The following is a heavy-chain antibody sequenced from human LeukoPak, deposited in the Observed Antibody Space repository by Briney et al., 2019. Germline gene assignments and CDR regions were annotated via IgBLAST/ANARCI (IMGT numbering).Heavy chain of an antibody. V-gene: IGHV3-30-3*01. D-gene: IGHD5-18*01. CDR1: GFTFSSYA. CDR2: ISYDGSNK. Sequence: PGRSLTLSCAASGFTFSSYAMHWVRQAPGKGLEWVAVISYDGSNKYYADSVKGRFTISRDNSKNTLYLQMNSLRAEDTAVYYCARAVDTAMAYFDYWGQRTLVSASS. J-gene: IGHJ4*02. CDR3: ARAVDTAMAYFDY.